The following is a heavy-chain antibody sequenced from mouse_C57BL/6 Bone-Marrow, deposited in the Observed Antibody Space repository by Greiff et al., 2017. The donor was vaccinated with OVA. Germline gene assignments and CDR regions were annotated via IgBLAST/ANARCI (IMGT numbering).Heavy chain of an antibody. V-gene: IGHV1-82*01. CDR3: ARYYDGYYCYAMDY. Sequence: VQLQQSGPELVKPGDSVKISCKASGYAFSSSWMNWVKQRPGKGLEWIGRIYPGDGDTNYNGKFKGKATLTADKSSSTAYMQLSSLTSEDSAVYFCARYYDGYYCYAMDYWGQGTSVTVSS. CDR1: GYAFSSSW. D-gene: IGHD2-3*01. J-gene: IGHJ4*01. CDR2: IYPGDGDT.